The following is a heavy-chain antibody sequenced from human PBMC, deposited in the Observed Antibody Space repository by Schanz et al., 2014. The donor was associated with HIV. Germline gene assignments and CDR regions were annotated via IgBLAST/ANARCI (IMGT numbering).Heavy chain of an antibody. CDR1: GFIFRTHG. V-gene: IGHV3-33*08. CDR2: IWYDGSNK. Sequence: VQLVESGGGLVKPGGSLRLSCAASGFIFRTHGMHWVRQAPGKGLEWVAVIWYDGSNKYYADSVKGRFSISRDNSKNTLDLQMNSLRAEDTAVYYCAREASLEWLYVVDVWGQGTTVTVSS. J-gene: IGHJ6*02. D-gene: IGHD3-3*01. CDR3: AREASLEWLYVVDV.